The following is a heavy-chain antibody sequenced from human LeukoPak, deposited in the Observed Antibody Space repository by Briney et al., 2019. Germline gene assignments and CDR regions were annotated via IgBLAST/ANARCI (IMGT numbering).Heavy chain of an antibody. CDR2: FDPEDGES. CDR1: GYTLRELS. J-gene: IGHJ6*03. V-gene: IGHV1-24*01. Sequence: ASVNLSCKFSGYTLRELSMHWVRQAPAKGLQWMGVFDPEDGESINAQKFQGRLTMTEDTSTDTAYMELSSLTSEDTAMYYCATGHCNTSSCYYYYMDVWGKGTTVTVSS. CDR3: ATGHCNTSSCYYYYMDV. D-gene: IGHD2/OR15-2a*01.